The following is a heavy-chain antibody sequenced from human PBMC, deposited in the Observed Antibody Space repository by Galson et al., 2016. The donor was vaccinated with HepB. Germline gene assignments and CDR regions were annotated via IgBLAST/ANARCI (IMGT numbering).Heavy chain of an antibody. CDR3: ARPRWVGGVITHFDY. D-gene: IGHD3-10*01. Sequence: SLRLSCAASEFIFSNYGISWVRQAPGKGLEWVANIKQDGSEKYYVDSVKGRFTIAGDNARNSVFRQLNSLRDEDTAVYYCARPRWVGGVITHFDYWGQGTLVTVSS. CDR2: IKQDGSEK. J-gene: IGHJ4*02. V-gene: IGHV3-7*01. CDR1: EFIFSNYG.